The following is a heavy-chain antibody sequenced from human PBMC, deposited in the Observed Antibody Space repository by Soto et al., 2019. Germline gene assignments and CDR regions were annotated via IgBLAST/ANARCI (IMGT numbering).Heavy chain of an antibody. Sequence: GSLRLSCVASGFTFSNYAMHWVRQAPGKGLEWVAVISYDGSNKYYADSVKGRFTISRDNSKNTLYLQMNSLRAEDTAVYYCAREVSPERGSLFIPSHYYSGRDVGAKGP. J-gene: IGHJ6*02. V-gene: IGHV3-30-3*01. CDR3: AREVSPERGSLFIPSHYYSGRDV. CDR2: ISYDGSNK. D-gene: IGHD2-15*01. CDR1: GFTFSNYA.